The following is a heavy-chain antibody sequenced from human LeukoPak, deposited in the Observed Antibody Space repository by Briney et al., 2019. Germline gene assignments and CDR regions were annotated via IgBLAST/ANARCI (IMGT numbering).Heavy chain of an antibody. V-gene: IGHV3-48*01. Sequence: GGSLRLSCAASGFTFSSYSMNWVRQAPGKGLEWVSYISSSSSTIYYADSVKGRFTISRDNAKNSLYLQMNSLRAEDTAVYYCAKDRGDDYYDAFDIWGQGTMVTVSS. D-gene: IGHD1-26*01. J-gene: IGHJ3*02. CDR1: GFTFSSYS. CDR2: ISSSSSTI. CDR3: AKDRGDDYYDAFDI.